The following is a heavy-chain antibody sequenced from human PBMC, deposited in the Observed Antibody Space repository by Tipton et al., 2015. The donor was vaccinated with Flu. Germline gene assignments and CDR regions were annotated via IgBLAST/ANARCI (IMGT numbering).Heavy chain of an antibody. CDR3: ARGSGSGTYVIFDF. CDR1: GGSISTYY. J-gene: IGHJ4*02. V-gene: IGHV4-59*12. CDR2: INYNGGT. D-gene: IGHD3-10*01. Sequence: TLSLTCTVSGGSISTYYWSWIRQPPGKGLEWIGFINYNGGTDYNPSLKSRLSMSVDTSKNQFSLKLTSVTAADTAVYYCARGSGSGTYVIFDFWGQGTLVTVSS.